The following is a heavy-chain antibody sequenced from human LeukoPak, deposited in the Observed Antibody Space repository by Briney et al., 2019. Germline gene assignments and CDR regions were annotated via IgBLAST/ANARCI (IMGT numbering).Heavy chain of an antibody. CDR1: GGTFSSDD. CDR2: IMPMSGKA. V-gene: IGHV1-69*06. D-gene: IGHD3-10*01. J-gene: IGHJ6*03. CDR3: ARVEEGYGSGRRENYYYYYMDV. Sequence: SVKVSCKASGGTFSSDDISWVRRAPGQGLEWMGGIMPMSGKANYAQKFQGRVTTTADKATSTAYMELSSLRSEDTAVYYCARVEEGYGSGRRENYYYYYMDVWGKGTTVTISS.